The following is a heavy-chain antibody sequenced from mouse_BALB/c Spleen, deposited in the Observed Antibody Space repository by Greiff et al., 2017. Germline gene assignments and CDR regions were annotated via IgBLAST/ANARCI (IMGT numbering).Heavy chain of an antibody. V-gene: IGHV6-6*02. D-gene: IGHD5-1*01. CDR1: GFTFSNYW. CDR3: TREYGRVYFDY. Sequence: EVKLEESGGGLVQPGGSMKLSCVASGFTFSNYWMNWVRQSPEKGLEWVAEIRLKSNNYATHYAESVKGRFTISRDDSKSSVYLQMNNLRAEDTGIYYCTREYGRVYFDYWGQGTTLTVSS. J-gene: IGHJ2*01. CDR2: IRLKSNNYAT.